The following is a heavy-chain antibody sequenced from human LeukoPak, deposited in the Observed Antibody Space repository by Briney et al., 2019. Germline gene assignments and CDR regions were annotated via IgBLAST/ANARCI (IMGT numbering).Heavy chain of an antibody. J-gene: IGHJ4*02. CDR1: GYRFPKSW. CDR3: ARPNYGSADY. Sequence: GEPLKISCKGSGYRFPKSWIGWVRQMPGKGLEWMGIIYPDDSRTKYSPSFQGQVTMSVDKSISTAYLQWSSLKVSDTAIYYCARPNYGSADYWGQGTPLTVSS. CDR2: IYPDDSRT. V-gene: IGHV5-51*01. D-gene: IGHD3-10*01.